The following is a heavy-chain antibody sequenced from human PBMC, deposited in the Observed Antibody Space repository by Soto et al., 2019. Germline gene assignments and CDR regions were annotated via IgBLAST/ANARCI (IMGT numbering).Heavy chain of an antibody. D-gene: IGHD2-2*01. Sequence: EVQLVESGGGLVQPGGSLRLSCAASGFTVSSNYMSWVRQAPGKGLEWVSVIYSGGSTYYADSVKGRFTISRHNSKNTLYLKMKSLRAEDTAVYYCARENIVVAPAAEATDYYYYYYWTSGAKGPRSPSP. CDR1: GFTVSSNY. CDR2: IYSGGST. J-gene: IGHJ6*03. CDR3: ARENIVVAPAAEATDYYYYYYWTS. V-gene: IGHV3-53*04.